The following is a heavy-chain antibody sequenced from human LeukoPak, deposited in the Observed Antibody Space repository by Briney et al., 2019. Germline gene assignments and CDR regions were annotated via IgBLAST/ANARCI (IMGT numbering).Heavy chain of an antibody. CDR3: AKDMRSGGYYDSSGYPSYMDV. CDR2: MSSSSTTL. V-gene: IGHV3-48*01. CDR1: GFRFSTYD. J-gene: IGHJ6*03. Sequence: GGSLRLSCAASGFRFSTYDMNWVREAPGKGLEWVSYMSSSSTTLYYADSVKDRFTISRDNAKNSLYLQMNSLRAEDTALYYCAKDMRSGGYYDSSGYPSYMDVWGKGTTVTVPS. D-gene: IGHD3-22*01.